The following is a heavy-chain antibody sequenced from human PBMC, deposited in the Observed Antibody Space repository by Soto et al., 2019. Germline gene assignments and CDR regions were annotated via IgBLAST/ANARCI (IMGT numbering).Heavy chain of an antibody. Sequence: ESGGGVVQPGRSLRLSCAAPGFSFSKYGMHWVRQAPGKGLEWVAAMSDDGSKKYYGDSVKGRFTISRDNSKNTLYLLMDSLRPEDTAMYYCAKELRETGGYYFDCWGQGTLVTVSS. D-gene: IGHD3-16*01. CDR3: AKELRETGGYYFDC. CDR1: GFSFSKYG. CDR2: MSDDGSKK. V-gene: IGHV3-30*18. J-gene: IGHJ4*02.